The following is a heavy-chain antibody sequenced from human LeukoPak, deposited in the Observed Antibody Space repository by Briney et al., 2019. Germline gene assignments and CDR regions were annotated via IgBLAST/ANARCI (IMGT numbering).Heavy chain of an antibody. CDR2: ISGSGGST. Sequence: PGGSLRLSCAASGFTFSSYAMSRVRQAPGKGLEWVSAISGSGGSTYYADSVKGRFTISRDNSKNTLYLQMNSLRAEDTAVYYCAKDRGGTVTPSFDPWGQGTLVTVSS. V-gene: IGHV3-23*01. J-gene: IGHJ5*02. D-gene: IGHD3-10*01. CDR1: GFTFSSYA. CDR3: AKDRGGTVTPSFDP.